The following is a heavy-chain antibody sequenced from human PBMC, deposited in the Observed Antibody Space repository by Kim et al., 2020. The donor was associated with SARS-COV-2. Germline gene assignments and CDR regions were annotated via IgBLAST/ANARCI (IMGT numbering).Heavy chain of an antibody. CDR3: ARQGANYYYGMDV. J-gene: IGHJ6*02. V-gene: IGHV4-59*08. CDR2: IYNSGST. D-gene: IGHD3-16*01. Sequence: SETLSLTCTVSGGSISGYYWSWIRQPPGKGLEWIGYIYNSGSTNYSPSLKRRVTISVDTSKNQFSLHLTSVTAADTAVYYCARQGANYYYGMDVWGQGTTVTVSS. CDR1: GGSISGYY.